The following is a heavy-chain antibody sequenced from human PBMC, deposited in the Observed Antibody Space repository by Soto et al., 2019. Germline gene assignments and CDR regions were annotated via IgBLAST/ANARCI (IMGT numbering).Heavy chain of an antibody. Sequence: QVQLVESGGGVVQPGRSLRLSCAASGFTFSSYGMHWVRQAPGKGLEWVAVIWYDGSNKYYADSVKGRFTISRDNSKNTRYLQMNSLRAEDTAVYYCAGSSGYYFFDYWGQGTLVTVSS. J-gene: IGHJ4*02. CDR1: GFTFSSYG. D-gene: IGHD3-22*01. CDR2: IWYDGSNK. CDR3: AGSSGYYFFDY. V-gene: IGHV3-33*01.